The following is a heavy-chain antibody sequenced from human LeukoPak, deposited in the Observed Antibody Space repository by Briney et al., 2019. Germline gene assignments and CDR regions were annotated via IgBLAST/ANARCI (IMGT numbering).Heavy chain of an antibody. V-gene: IGHV3-23*01. CDR1: GFTFSSYA. CDR3: AKALRLQLVPFDY. J-gene: IGHJ4*02. CDR2: ISDSGGIT. D-gene: IGHD6-13*01. Sequence: PGGSLRLSCAASGFTFSSYAMSWVRQAPGKGLEWVSAISDSGGITYYADSVKGRFTISRDNSKNTLYLQMNSLRAEDTAVYYCAKALRLQLVPFDYWGQGTLVTVSS.